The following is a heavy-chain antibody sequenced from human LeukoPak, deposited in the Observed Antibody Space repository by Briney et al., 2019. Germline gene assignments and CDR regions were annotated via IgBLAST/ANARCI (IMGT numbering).Heavy chain of an antibody. CDR2: IYYSGST. J-gene: IGHJ4*02. V-gene: IGHV4-39*07. CDR3: ASAPLYSSSWYFDY. D-gene: IGHD6-13*01. Sequence: PSETLSLTCSVSGGSISSTNYYWGWIRQPPGKGLEWIGSIYYSGSTDYNPSLKSRVTISVDTSKNQFSLKLSSVTAADTAVYYCASAPLYSSSWYFDYWGQGTLVTVSS. CDR1: GGSISSTNYY.